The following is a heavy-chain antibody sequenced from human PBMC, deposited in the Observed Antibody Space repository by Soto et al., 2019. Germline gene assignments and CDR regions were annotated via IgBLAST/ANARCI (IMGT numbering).Heavy chain of an antibody. CDR3: ARDTVMVRGGLDY. CDR1: GFTFSSYA. D-gene: IGHD3-10*01. Sequence: QVQLVESGGGVVQPGRSLRLSCAASGFTFSSYAMHWVRQAPGKGLEWVAVISYDGSNKYYADSVKGRFTISRDNSKNTRYLQMNSLRAEDTAVYYCARDTVMVRGGLDYWGQGTMVTVSS. V-gene: IGHV3-30-3*01. J-gene: IGHJ4*02. CDR2: ISYDGSNK.